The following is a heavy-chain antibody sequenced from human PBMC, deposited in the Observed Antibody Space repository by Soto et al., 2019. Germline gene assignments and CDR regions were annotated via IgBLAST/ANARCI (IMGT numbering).Heavy chain of an antibody. CDR3: TRAIDYDY. J-gene: IGHJ4*02. CDR2: ISGSGGNT. V-gene: IGHV3-23*01. CDR1: GFTFSTDA. Sequence: GGSLRLSCAASGFTFSTDAMSWVRQAPGKGLQWVSAISGSGGNTYYTDSMKGRFTISRDNPKNTLYLQMDSLKIEDTAVYFCTRAIDYDYWGRGTLVTVSS. D-gene: IGHD3-16*01.